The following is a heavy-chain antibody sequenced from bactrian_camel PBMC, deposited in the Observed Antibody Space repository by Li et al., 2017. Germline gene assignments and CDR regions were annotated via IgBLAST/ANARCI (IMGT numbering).Heavy chain of an antibody. CDR1: GFQFGDYP. CDR3: AADQLYGTCRDVLDFPA. V-gene: IGHV3S31*01. Sequence: VQLVESGGGQVQPGGSLRLSCIASGFQFGDYPMSWVRQGPGKEREAVASISTDGGSTDYAGSVGSRFTISRDNAKNTLYLQMDSLKPEDTAMYYCAADQLYGTCRDVLDFPARGQGIQATVSS. CDR2: ISTDGGST. J-gene: IGHJ4*01. D-gene: IGHD6*01.